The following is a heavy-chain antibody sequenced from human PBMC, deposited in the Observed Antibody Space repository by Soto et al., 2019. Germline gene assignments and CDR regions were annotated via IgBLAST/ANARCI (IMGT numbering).Heavy chain of an antibody. J-gene: IGHJ4*02. CDR1: RYRFTSYW. V-gene: IGHV5-51*01. D-gene: IGHD2-15*01. CDR2: IYPGDSDT. Sequence: GESLKISCTASRYRFTSYWIGWVRQMPGKGLEWMGIIYPGDSDTTYSPSFQGHVSISADTSISTAYLQWNSLKTSDSAIYYCARQGPGSYWGQGTQVTVSS. CDR3: ARQGPGSY.